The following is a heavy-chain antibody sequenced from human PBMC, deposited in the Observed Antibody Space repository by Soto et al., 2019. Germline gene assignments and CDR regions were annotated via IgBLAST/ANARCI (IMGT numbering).Heavy chain of an antibody. CDR2: ISGSGVTR. CDR3: AKGYSSSSTYYYYALDV. J-gene: IGHJ6*02. V-gene: IGHV3-23*01. CDR1: GVTFSSKA. Sequence: EVQLLESGGGLVQPGGSLRLSCAASGVTFSSKAMSWVRQAPGKRLEWVSAISGSGVTRDYADSVKGRFTISRDNSKDTLYLQMNSLRAEDTALYYCAKGYSSSSTYYYYALDVWGHGTTVIVSS. D-gene: IGHD6-6*01.